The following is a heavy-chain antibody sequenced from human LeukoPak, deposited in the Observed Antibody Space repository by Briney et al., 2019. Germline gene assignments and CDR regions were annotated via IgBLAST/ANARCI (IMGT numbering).Heavy chain of an antibody. J-gene: IGHJ4*02. CDR1: GYTFTGYY. CDR3: ARDRVGSGWPRPWYFEF. Sequence: GASVKVSCKPSGYTFTGYYLHWVRQAPGRGLEWMGWINPNTGATIYAEKFQGGVTMTRDTSIDTAYMEMRSLRSDDTAVYYCARDRVGSGWPRPWYFEFWGQGTLITVSS. V-gene: IGHV1-2*02. D-gene: IGHD6-19*01. CDR2: INPNTGAT.